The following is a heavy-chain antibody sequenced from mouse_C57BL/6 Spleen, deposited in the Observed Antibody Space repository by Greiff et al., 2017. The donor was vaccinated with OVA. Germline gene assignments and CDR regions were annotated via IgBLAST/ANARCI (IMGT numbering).Heavy chain of an antibody. V-gene: IGHV5-4*01. CDR2: ISDGGSYT. CDR1: GFTFSSYA. Sequence: EVQRVESGGGLVKPGGSLKLSCAASGFTFSSYAMSWVRQTPEKRLEWVATISDGGSYTYYPDNVKGRFTISRDNDKNNLYLQMSHLKSEDTAMYYCARDFPYGSSSWFAYWGQGTLVTVSA. D-gene: IGHD1-1*01. J-gene: IGHJ3*01. CDR3: ARDFPYGSSSWFAY.